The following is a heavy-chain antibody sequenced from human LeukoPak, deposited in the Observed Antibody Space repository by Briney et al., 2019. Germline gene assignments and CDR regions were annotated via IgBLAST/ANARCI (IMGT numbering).Heavy chain of an antibody. D-gene: IGHD3-22*01. CDR1: GYTFTGYY. Sequence: GASVKVSCKASGYTFTGYYMHWVRQAPGQGLEWMGWINPNSGGTNYAQKFQGRVTMTRDTSISTAYMELSRLRSDDTAVYYCARDYVHFHYYDSSGYYHRWFDPWGQGTLVTVSS. V-gene: IGHV1-2*02. CDR2: INPNSGGT. CDR3: ARDYVHFHYYDSSGYYHRWFDP. J-gene: IGHJ5*02.